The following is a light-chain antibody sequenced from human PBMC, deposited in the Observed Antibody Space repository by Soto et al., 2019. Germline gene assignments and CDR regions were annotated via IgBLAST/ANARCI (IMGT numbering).Light chain of an antibody. J-gene: IGLJ2*01. Sequence: SYELTQPPSVSVSPGQTASITCSGDKLGDKYACWYQQKPGQSPVLVIYQDSKRPSGIPERFSGSNSGNTATLTISGTQAMDEAEYYWQAWDSSTAPVFGGGTKLTVL. CDR1: KLGDKY. V-gene: IGLV3-1*01. CDR3: QAWDSSTAPV. CDR2: QDS.